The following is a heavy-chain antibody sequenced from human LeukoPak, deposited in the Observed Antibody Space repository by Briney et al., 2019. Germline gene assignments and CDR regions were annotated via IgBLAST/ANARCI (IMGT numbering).Heavy chain of an antibody. CDR2: IKPDGSEK. V-gene: IGHV3-7*01. CDR1: GFTFSSYW. J-gene: IGHJ2*01. CDR3: AKDAPTSGYFDL. Sequence: GGSLRLSCVVSGFTFSSYWMNWVRQAPGKGLEWVANIKPDGSEKFYVDSVKGRFTVSRDNAKNSLYLQMNSLRAEDTALYYCAKDAPTSGYFDLWGRGTLVTVSS.